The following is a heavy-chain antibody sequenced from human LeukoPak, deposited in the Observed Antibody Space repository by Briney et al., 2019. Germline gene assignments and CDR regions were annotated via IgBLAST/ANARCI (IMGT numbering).Heavy chain of an antibody. D-gene: IGHD5-18*01. CDR3: ARDRNNYGYYFYGMDV. Sequence: PGGSLRLSCAASGFTLSSYEMNWVRQAPGKGLEWVSYISSSGSIIYYADSVKGRFTISRDNAKNSVYLQMNSLRAEDTAVYYCARDRNNYGYYFYGMDVWGQGTTVTVS. CDR1: GFTLSSYE. J-gene: IGHJ6*02. V-gene: IGHV3-48*03. CDR2: ISSSGSII.